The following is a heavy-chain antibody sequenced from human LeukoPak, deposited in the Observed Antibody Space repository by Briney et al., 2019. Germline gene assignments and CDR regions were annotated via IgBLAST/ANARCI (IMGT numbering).Heavy chain of an antibody. CDR2: ISSSSSYI. Sequence: GGSLRLSCAASGFTFSSYAMSWVRQAPGKGLEWVSSISSSSSYIYYADSVKGRFTISRDNAKNSLYLQMNSLRAEDTAVYYCAKGLGDWRSSTGMDVWGKGTTVTVSS. V-gene: IGHV3-21*01. D-gene: IGHD2-2*01. J-gene: IGHJ6*04. CDR1: GFTFSSYA. CDR3: AKGLGDWRSSTGMDV.